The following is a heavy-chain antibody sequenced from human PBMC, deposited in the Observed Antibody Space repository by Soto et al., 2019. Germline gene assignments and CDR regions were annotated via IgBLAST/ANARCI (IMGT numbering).Heavy chain of an antibody. CDR3: AREEGGVSNWFDP. D-gene: IGHD1-26*01. CDR2: IIPLFGTT. J-gene: IGHJ5*02. CDR1: GGTFRHLA. V-gene: IGHV1-69*01. Sequence: QVQLVQSGPEVKKPGSSVKVSCKASGGTFRHLAFSWVRQAPGQGLQWMGGIIPLFGTTNYARNFLGRVNITADVSANTVYMELSSLKSEDTAVYYCAREEGGVSNWFDPWGQETLVTVSS.